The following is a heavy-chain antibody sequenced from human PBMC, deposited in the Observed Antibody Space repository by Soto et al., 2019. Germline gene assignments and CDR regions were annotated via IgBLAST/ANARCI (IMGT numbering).Heavy chain of an antibody. CDR2: IDYSRST. D-gene: IGHD3-22*01. CDR3: ASVKGGDYNDSSGYFFDF. Sequence: LSHSCTVSGGSLTSDQYYWSWIRQPPGKGLEWMGYIDYSRSTYYNPSLKSRVIISIDMSKNQFSLKLSSLIAAYTVVYYCASVKGGDYNDSSGYFFDFWGQGTLVTVSS. J-gene: IGHJ4*02. V-gene: IGHV4-30-4*01. CDR1: GGSLTSDQYY.